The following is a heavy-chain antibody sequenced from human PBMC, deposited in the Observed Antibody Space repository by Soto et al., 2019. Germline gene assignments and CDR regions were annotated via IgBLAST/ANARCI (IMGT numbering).Heavy chain of an antibody. V-gene: IGHV3-23*01. Sequence: EVQLLESGGGLVQPGGSLRLSCAASGFTFSSYAMSWVRQAPGKGLEWVSAISGSGGSTYYADSVKGRFTISRDNXKXTLYLQMNSLRDEDTAVYYCAKDLINTAMVPSSFDYWGQGTLVTVSS. J-gene: IGHJ4*02. CDR2: ISGSGGST. CDR1: GFTFSSYA. CDR3: AKDLINTAMVPSSFDY. D-gene: IGHD5-18*01.